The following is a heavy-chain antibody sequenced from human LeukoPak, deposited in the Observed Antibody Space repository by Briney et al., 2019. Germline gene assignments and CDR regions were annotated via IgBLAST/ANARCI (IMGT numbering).Heavy chain of an antibody. D-gene: IGHD5-12*01. Sequence: GGSLRLSCVASGFTFSDYWMSWVRQAPGMGLEWVANIETDGSEKNYVDSVKGRFTISRDNAKNSLYLQMNNLRDEDMAVYYCARDIPSGFYTPDYWGQGTQVTVSS. J-gene: IGHJ4*02. V-gene: IGHV3-7*01. CDR1: GFTFSDYW. CDR3: ARDIPSGFYTPDY. CDR2: IETDGSEK.